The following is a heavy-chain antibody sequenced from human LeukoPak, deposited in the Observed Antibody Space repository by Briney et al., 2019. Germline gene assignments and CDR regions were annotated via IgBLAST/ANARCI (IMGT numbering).Heavy chain of an antibody. D-gene: IGHD6-13*01. CDR2: INPNSGGT. CDR1: GYTFTGYY. CDR3: ARLGIVGSSWSSFDY. Sequence: EASVKVSCKASGYTFTGYYMHWVRQAPGQGLEWMGWINPNSGGTNYAQKFQGRVTMTRDTSISTAYMELSRLRSDDTAVYYCARLGIVGSSWSSFDYWGQGTLVTVSS. J-gene: IGHJ4*02. V-gene: IGHV1-2*02.